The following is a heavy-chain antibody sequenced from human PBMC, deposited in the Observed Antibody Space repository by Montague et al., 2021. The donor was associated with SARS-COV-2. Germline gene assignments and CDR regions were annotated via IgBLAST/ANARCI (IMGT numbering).Heavy chain of an antibody. J-gene: IGHJ6*02. D-gene: IGHD2-15*01. CDR2: IYYSGST. CDR1: GGSISSYY. CDR3: ARVAGVVAAAPLNYYGMDV. V-gene: IGHV4-59*13. Sequence: SETLSLTCTVSGGSISSYYWSWIRQPPGKGLEWIGYIYYSGSTNYNPSLKSRVTISVDTSKNQFFLKPGSVTAADTAVYYCARVAGVVAAAPLNYYGMDVWGQGTTVTVSS.